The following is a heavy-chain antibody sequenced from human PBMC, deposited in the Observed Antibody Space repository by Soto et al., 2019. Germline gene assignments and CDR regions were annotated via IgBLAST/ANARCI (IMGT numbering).Heavy chain of an antibody. V-gene: IGHV4-59*01. CDR3: ARVGPALYCSGGSCYSRPHYYMDV. D-gene: IGHD2-15*01. Sequence: SETLSLTCTVSGGSISSYYWSWIRQPPGKGLEWIGYIYYSGSTNYNPSLKSRVTISVDTSKNQFSLKLSSVTAAATAVYYCARVGPALYCSGGSCYSRPHYYMDVWGKGTTVTVSS. CDR2: IYYSGST. J-gene: IGHJ6*03. CDR1: GGSISSYY.